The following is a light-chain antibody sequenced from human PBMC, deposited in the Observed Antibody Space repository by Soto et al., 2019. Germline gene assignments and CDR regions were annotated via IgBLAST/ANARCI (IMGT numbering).Light chain of an antibody. J-gene: IGKJ4*01. CDR2: AAS. CDR3: QQANSPPLP. V-gene: IGKV1-39*01. CDR1: QSISSY. Sequence: DIQMTQSPSSLSASVGDRVTITCRASQSISSYLNWYQQKPGKAPKLLIYAASSLQSGVPSRFSGSGSGTDFTLTISNLQPEDFATYYCQQANSPPLPVGGGTRVDIK.